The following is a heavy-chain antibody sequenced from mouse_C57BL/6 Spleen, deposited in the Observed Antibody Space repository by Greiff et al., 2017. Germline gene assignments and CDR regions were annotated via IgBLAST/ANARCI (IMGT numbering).Heavy chain of an antibody. V-gene: IGHV3-6*01. CDR2: ISYDGSN. CDR1: GYSITSGYY. D-gene: IGHD1-1*01. Sequence: ESGPGLVKPSQSLSLTCSVTGYSITSGYYWNWIRQFPGNKLEWMGYISYDGSNNYNPSLKNRISITRDTSKNQFFLKLNSVTTEDTATYYCARYYYGSSSFDYWGQGTTLTVSS. J-gene: IGHJ2*01. CDR3: ARYYYGSSSFDY.